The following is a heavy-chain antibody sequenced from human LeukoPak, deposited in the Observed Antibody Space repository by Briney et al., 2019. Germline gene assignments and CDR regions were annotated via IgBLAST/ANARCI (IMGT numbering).Heavy chain of an antibody. J-gene: IGHJ3*02. CDR1: GGSISSSSYY. D-gene: IGHD3-22*01. CDR2: IYTSGST. V-gene: IGHV4-61*02. Sequence: SETLSLTCTVSGGSISSSSYYWSWIQQPGGKGQGVTERIYTSGSTNYNHSLKSRVTISVDTSKNQYSLKLSSVTAADTAVYYCARALVYNCYDRGDGACDIWGQGTMVSVSS. CDR3: ARALVYNCYDRGDGACDI.